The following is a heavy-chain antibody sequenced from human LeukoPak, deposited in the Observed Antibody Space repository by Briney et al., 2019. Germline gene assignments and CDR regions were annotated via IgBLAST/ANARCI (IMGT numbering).Heavy chain of an antibody. J-gene: IGHJ4*02. V-gene: IGHV3-30*02. D-gene: IGHD2-2*01. Sequence: GGSLRLSCAASGFTFSSYGMLWVRQAPGKGLEWVAFIRYDGSNKYYADSVKGRFTISRDNSKNTLYLQMNSLRAEDTAVYYCANMTPYCSSTSCSRDYWGQGTLVTVSS. CDR2: IRYDGSNK. CDR3: ANMTPYCSSTSCSRDY. CDR1: GFTFSSYG.